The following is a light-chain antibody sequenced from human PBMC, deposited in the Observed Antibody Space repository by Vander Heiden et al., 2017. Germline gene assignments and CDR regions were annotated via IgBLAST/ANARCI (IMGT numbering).Light chain of an antibody. J-gene: IGKJ5*01. V-gene: IGKV1-39*01. CDR3: QQSYSTLTT. Sequence: DIQMTQSPSSLSASVGDRVTITCRASQSINSYLNWYQQRPGKAPKLLIYAATSLQSGVPTRISGSGSGAYITLTISSHQPEDFATYCYQQSYSTLTTFGQGSRLEIK. CDR2: AAT. CDR1: QSINSY.